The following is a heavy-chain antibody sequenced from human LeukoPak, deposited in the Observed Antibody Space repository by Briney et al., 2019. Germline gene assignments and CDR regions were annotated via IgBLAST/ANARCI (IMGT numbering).Heavy chain of an antibody. CDR3: AKLHDKQYQRNAIEI. D-gene: IGHD2-2*01. CDR1: GFTFSSYA. CDR2: ISGSGGFT. V-gene: IGHV3-23*01. Sequence: GGSLRLSCAASGFTFSSYAMSWVRQALGKGLEWVSAISGSGGFTSYADSVKGRFTISRDNSKNTLYMQVNSLRAEDTAVYYCAKLHDKQYQRNAIEIWGQGTLVTVSS. J-gene: IGHJ3*02.